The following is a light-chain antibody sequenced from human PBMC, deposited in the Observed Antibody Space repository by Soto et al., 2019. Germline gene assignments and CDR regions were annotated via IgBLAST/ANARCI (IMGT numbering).Light chain of an antibody. J-gene: IGLJ3*02. V-gene: IGLV4-69*01. CDR1: SGHSSYA. Sequence: QPVLTQSPSASASLGASVKLTCTLSSGHSSYAIAWHQLLPEKGPRFLMKLTSDXXXSXXXXXXXXFSGSSSGAERYLTXXSLQSEDXADYYCQTWGTGINWVFGGGTKLTVL. CDR2: LTSDXXX. CDR3: QTWGTGINWV.